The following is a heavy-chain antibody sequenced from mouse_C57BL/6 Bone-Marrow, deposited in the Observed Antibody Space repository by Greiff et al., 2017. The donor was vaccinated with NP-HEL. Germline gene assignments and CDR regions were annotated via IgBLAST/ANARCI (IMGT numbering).Heavy chain of an antibody. Sequence: EVMLVESGGCLVKPGGSLKLSCAASGFTFSDYGMHWVRHAPEQGLEWVAYISSGGFTIYYADPVKGRFTISRDNAKNTLFLQMTSLRSQDTAMYYCARGGVPHFDYWGQGTTLTVSS. CDR1: GFTFSDYG. CDR3: ARGGVPHFDY. J-gene: IGHJ2*01. CDR2: ISSGGFTI. D-gene: IGHD1-1*02. V-gene: IGHV5-17*01.